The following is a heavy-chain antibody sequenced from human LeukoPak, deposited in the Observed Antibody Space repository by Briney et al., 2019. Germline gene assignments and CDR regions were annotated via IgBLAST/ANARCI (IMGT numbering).Heavy chain of an antibody. CDR1: GGTFSSYA. Sequence: ASVKVSCKAYGGTFSSYAISWVRQAPGQGLEWMGRIIPILGIANYAQKFQGRVTITADKSTSTAYMELSSLRSEDTAVYYCARPWLADAFDIWGQGTMVTVSS. D-gene: IGHD6-19*01. CDR3: ARPWLADAFDI. V-gene: IGHV1-69*04. CDR2: IIPILGIA. J-gene: IGHJ3*02.